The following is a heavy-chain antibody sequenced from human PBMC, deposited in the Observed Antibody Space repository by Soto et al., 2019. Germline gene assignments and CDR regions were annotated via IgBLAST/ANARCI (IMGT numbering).Heavy chain of an antibody. CDR3: ARLPNGRQIVLDY. D-gene: IGHD2-8*01. CDR2: ISSRGSNI. V-gene: IGHV3-11*01. Sequence: QVHLVESGGGLVKPGGSLRLSCAASGFTFSDSYMSWIRQAPGKGPEWVSYISSRGSNIYYADSVKGRFSISRDNAKNSLYLEMHSLRAEDTAVYYSARLPNGRQIVLDYWGQGTQVTVSS. CDR1: GFTFSDSY. J-gene: IGHJ4*02.